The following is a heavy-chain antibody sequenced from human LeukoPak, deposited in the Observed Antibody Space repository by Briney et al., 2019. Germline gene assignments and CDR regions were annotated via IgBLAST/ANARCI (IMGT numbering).Heavy chain of an antibody. CDR3: ATARSGSYPIDY. CDR1: GYTFTSYH. V-gene: IGHV1-8*03. CDR2: MNPNSGNT. D-gene: IGHD1-26*01. Sequence: GASVKVSCKASGYTFTSYHINWVRQATGQGLEWMGWMNPNSGNTGYAQKFQGRVTITRNTSISTAYMELSSLRSEDTAVYYCATARSGSYPIDYWGQGTLVTVSS. J-gene: IGHJ4*02.